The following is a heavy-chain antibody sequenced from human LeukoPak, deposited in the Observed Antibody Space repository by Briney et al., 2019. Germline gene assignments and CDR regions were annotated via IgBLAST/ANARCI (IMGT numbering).Heavy chain of an antibody. J-gene: IGHJ6*03. CDR2: IYYSGSP. CDR3: ARDLHATLGSGYSHDYLYYYYMDV. Sequence: SETLSLTCTVSGGSISSYYWSWLRQPPGKGLAWIGYIYYSGSPKYNPSLKSRVTISVDTSKNQFSLKLSSVTGADTAVYYCARDLHATLGSGYSHDYLYYYYMDVWGKGTTVTVSS. CDR1: GGSISSYY. V-gene: IGHV4-59*01. D-gene: IGHD3-3*01.